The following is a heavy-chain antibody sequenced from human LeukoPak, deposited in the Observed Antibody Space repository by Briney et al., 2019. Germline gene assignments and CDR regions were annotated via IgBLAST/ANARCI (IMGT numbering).Heavy chain of an antibody. D-gene: IGHD3-9*01. J-gene: IGHJ4*02. V-gene: IGHV1-18*01. CDR3: ARVGDILTGYPYYFDY. CDR2: ISAYKGNT. Sequence: APVKVSCKASGYTFSNYGITWVRQAPGQGLEWLGWISAYKGNTNYAQKLQGRVTMTTDTSTSTAYMELRSLRSDDTAVYYCARVGDILTGYPYYFDYWGQGMLVTVSS. CDR1: GYTFSNYG.